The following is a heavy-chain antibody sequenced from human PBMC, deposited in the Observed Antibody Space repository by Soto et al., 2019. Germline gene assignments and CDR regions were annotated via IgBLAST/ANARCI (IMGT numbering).Heavy chain of an antibody. D-gene: IGHD2-15*01. J-gene: IGHJ3*02. CDR1: AGSISTYY. Sequence: ETLSLTCTVSAGSISTYYWSWIRQPPGKGLEWIGYIYYSGSTNYNPSLKSRATMSVDTTRNQFSLRLSSVTAADTAVYYCARPYCSGGSCYRGALDIWGQGTMVTVSS. V-gene: IGHV4-59*08. CDR2: IYYSGST. CDR3: ARPYCSGGSCYRGALDI.